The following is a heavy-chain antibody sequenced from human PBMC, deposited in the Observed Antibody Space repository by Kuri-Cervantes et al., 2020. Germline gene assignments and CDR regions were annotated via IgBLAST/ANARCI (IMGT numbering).Heavy chain of an antibody. J-gene: IGHJ6*03. V-gene: IGHV4-4*07. CDR1: GGSISSYY. Sequence: SETLSLTCTVSGGSISSYYWNWIRQPAGKGLEWIGRIYTSGSTNYNPSLKSRVAISVDKSKNQFSLKLTSVTAADTAVYYCARERRAPQAGGYYYMDVWGKGTTVTVSS. D-gene: IGHD3-16*01. CDR3: ARERRAPQAGGYYYMDV. CDR2: IYTSGST.